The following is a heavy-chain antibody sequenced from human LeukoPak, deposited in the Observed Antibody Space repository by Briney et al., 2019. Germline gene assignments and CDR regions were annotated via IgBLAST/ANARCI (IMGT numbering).Heavy chain of an antibody. D-gene: IGHD3-22*01. V-gene: IGHV4-38-2*01. CDR1: GYSISSGYY. Sequence: SETLSLTCAVSGYSISSGYYCGWIRQPPGKGLEWIGSIYHTGSTYYNPSLQSRVTISLDSPKNQFSLKLTSVTAADTAVYYCASGGTAVVMALTYYFDTWGQGTPVTVSS. J-gene: IGHJ4*02. CDR3: ASGGTAVVMALTYYFDT. CDR2: IYHTGST.